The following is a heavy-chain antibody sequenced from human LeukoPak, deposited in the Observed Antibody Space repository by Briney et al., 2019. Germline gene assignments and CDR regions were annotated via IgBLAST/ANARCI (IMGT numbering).Heavy chain of an antibody. Sequence: ASVKGSCKASGGTFSSYAISWVRQAPGQGLERMGGIIPIFGTANYAQKFQGRVTITADESTSTAYMELSSLRSEDTAVYYCAREGPSYCSSTSCYGANYYYMDVWGKGTTVTVSS. CDR2: IIPIFGTA. D-gene: IGHD2-2*01. V-gene: IGHV1-69*13. J-gene: IGHJ6*03. CDR3: AREGPSYCSSTSCYGANYYYMDV. CDR1: GGTFSSYA.